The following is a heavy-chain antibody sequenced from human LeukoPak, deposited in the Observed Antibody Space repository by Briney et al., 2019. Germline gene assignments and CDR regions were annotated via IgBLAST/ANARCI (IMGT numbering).Heavy chain of an antibody. CDR3: ARYGDGSSWLNYYFDY. CDR2: ISSSGSNI. CDR1: GFTFSSYA. Sequence: PGGSLRLSCAASGFTFSSYAMSWVRQAPGKGLEWVSDISSSGSNIYYADSVKGRFTISRDKAKNSLYLQMNSLRAEDTDVYYCARYGDGSSWLNYYFDYWGQGTLVTVSS. D-gene: IGHD6-13*01. J-gene: IGHJ4*02. V-gene: IGHV3-48*01.